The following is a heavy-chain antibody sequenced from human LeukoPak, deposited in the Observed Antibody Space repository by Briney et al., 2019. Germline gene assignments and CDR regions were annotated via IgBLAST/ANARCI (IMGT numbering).Heavy chain of an antibody. CDR2: IIPILGIA. CDR3: ARDGEMATMLGWH. Sequence: SVKVSCKASGGTFSSYAISWVRQAPGQGLEWMGRIIPILGIANYAQKFQGRVTITADKSTSTAYMELSSLRSEDTAVYYCARDGEMATMLGWHWGQGTLVTVSS. D-gene: IGHD5-24*01. J-gene: IGHJ1*01. CDR1: GGTFSSYA. V-gene: IGHV1-69*04.